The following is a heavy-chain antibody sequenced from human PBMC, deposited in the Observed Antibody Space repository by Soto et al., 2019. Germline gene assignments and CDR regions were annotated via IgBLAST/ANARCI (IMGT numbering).Heavy chain of an antibody. CDR2: ISSSSSNT. CDR3: AKRGCSGGSYAKRPNWFAP. Sequence: GGSLRLSCAASGFTFSSYSMNWVRQAPGKGLEWVSSISSSSSNTYYADSVKGRFTISRDNSKNALYLQMNSLRAEDTAVYYCAKRGCSGGSYAKRPNWFAPWGQGTLVTVSS. V-gene: IGHV3-21*04. D-gene: IGHD2-15*01. CDR1: GFTFSSYS. J-gene: IGHJ5*02.